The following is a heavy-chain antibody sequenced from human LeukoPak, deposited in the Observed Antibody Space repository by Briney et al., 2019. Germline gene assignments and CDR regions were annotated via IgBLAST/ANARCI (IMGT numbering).Heavy chain of an antibody. V-gene: IGHV1-8*01. D-gene: IGHD3-10*01. Sequence: ASVKVSCKAPGYTFTSYDINWVRRATGQGLEWMGWMNPNSGNTGYAQKFQGRVTMTRNTSISTAYMELSSLRSEDTAVYYCARGPRPSITMVRGVPRYYFDYWGQGTLVTVSS. CDR3: ARGPRPSITMVRGVPRYYFDY. J-gene: IGHJ4*02. CDR2: MNPNSGNT. CDR1: GYTFTSYD.